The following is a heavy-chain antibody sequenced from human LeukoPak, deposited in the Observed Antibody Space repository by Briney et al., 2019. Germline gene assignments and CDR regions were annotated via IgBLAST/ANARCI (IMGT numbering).Heavy chain of an antibody. CDR3: ARDTRLLYCSSTSCYTGFLDY. V-gene: IGHV1-18*01. Sequence: GASVKVSCKASGYTFTSYGISWVRQAPGQGLAWMGWISAYNGNTNYAQKLQGRVTMTTDTSTSTAYMELRSLRSDDTAVYYCARDTRLLYCSSTSCYTGFLDYWGQGTLVTVSS. D-gene: IGHD2-2*02. J-gene: IGHJ4*02. CDR1: GYTFTSYG. CDR2: ISAYNGNT.